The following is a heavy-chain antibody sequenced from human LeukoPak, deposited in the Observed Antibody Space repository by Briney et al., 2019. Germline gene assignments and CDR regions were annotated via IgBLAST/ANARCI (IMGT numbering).Heavy chain of an antibody. V-gene: IGHV1-46*01. CDR3: ARESRETGTTLGFDY. CDR2: INPSGGST. D-gene: IGHD1-7*01. J-gene: IGHJ4*02. CDR1: GYTFTSYY. Sequence: GASVKVSCKASGYTFTSYYMHWVRQAPGQGPEWMGIINPSGGSTSYAQKFQGRVTMTRDTSTSTVYMELSSLRSEDTAVYYCARESRETGTTLGFDYWGQGTLVTVSS.